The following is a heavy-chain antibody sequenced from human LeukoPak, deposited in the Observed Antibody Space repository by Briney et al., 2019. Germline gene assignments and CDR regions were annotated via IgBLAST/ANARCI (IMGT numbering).Heavy chain of an antibody. Sequence: PGGSLRLSCAASGVSFSIHAMSWVRQAPGKGLEWVSGISHSGGSTYYAASVKGRFTISRANSKHTLYLQLNSLIAEDTAVYYCARGSQGGSYYEDYWGQGTLVTVSS. CDR2: ISHSGGST. CDR3: ARGSQGGSYYEDY. V-gene: IGHV3-23*01. J-gene: IGHJ4*02. D-gene: IGHD1-26*01. CDR1: GVSFSIHA.